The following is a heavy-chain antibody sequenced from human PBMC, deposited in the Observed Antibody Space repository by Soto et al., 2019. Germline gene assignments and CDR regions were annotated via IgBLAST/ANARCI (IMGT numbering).Heavy chain of an antibody. J-gene: IGHJ6*02. CDR3: ARDLGVLYYDFWSGYPRAKSSGSNYGMDV. Sequence: ASVKVSCKTSGYIFSTSGMTCVRQAPGQGLEYMGYISGYSGSTNYAPTFQGRLIVTRNTSMSTAYMELSSLRSEDTAVYYCARDLGVLYYDFWSGYPRAKSSGSNYGMDVWGQGTTVTVPS. CDR2: ISGYSGST. CDR1: GYIFSTSG. V-gene: IGHV1-18*01. D-gene: IGHD3-3*01.